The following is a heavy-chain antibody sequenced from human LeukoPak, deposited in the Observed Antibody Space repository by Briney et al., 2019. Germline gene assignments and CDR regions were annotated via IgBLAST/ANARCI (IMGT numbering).Heavy chain of an antibody. CDR2: FDPEDGET. CDR1: GYTLTELS. Sequence: ASVKVSCKVSGYTLTELSMHWVRQAPGKGLEWMGGFDPEDGETIYAQKFQGRVTITADKSTSTAYMELSSLRSEDTAVYYCARDGTITMPLGYWGQGTLVTVSS. V-gene: IGHV1-24*01. D-gene: IGHD3-10*01. CDR3: ARDGTITMPLGY. J-gene: IGHJ4*02.